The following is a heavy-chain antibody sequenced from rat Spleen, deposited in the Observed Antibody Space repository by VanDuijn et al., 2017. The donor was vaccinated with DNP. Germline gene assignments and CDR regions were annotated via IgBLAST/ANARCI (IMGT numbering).Heavy chain of an antibody. D-gene: IGHD1-2*01. Sequence: QVQLIESGPGLVQPSQTLSLTCDVSGFSLTSYGVSWVRQPPGKGLEWIAAISSGGSTYYNSALKSRLTISRDTSKSQVLLKMNSLQTEDTAMYFCARPHYYSSYIDYWGQGVMVTVSS. CDR2: ISSGGST. CDR1: GFSLTSYG. V-gene: IGHV2S12*01. J-gene: IGHJ2*01. CDR3: ARPHYYSSYIDY.